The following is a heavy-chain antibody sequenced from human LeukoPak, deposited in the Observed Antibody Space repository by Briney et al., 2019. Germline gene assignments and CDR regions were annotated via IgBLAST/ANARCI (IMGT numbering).Heavy chain of an antibody. V-gene: IGHV4-59*01. CDR3: GRDALVGYFSYYYMDV. CDR2: ISNSGST. J-gene: IGHJ6*03. D-gene: IGHD2-15*01. Sequence: KASETPSLTCTVSGGSISSYYWTWIRQSPVKGLEWIGDISNSGSTSYNPSLKSRVTISIDTSKNQFSLKLSSVTAADTAVYYCGRDALVGYFSYYYMDVWGKGTTVTVSS. CDR1: GGSISSYY.